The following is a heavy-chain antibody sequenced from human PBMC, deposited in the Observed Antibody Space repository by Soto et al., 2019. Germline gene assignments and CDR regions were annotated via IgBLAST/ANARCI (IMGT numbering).Heavy chain of an antibody. V-gene: IGHV4-31*03. CDR2: IHHSGMT. J-gene: IGHJ3*02. D-gene: IGHD1-7*01. CDR3: ATVRCELHDAFDI. CDR1: GGSISAGGYY. Sequence: QVQLQESGPGLVKPSQTLSLTCTVSGGSISAGGYYWSWIRQHTGRGLEWIGYIHHSGMTYSNPSLPSGVAVSIDTSKTQLSLTLSSVNAADTAVYYCATVRCELHDAFDIGGQGTMVSVSS.